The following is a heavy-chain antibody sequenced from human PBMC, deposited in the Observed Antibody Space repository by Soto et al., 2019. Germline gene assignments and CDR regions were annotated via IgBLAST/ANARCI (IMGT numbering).Heavy chain of an antibody. D-gene: IGHD5-18*01. J-gene: IGHJ4*02. V-gene: IGHV3-30*18. Sequence: QVQLVESGGGVVQPGRSLRLSCAASGFTFSSYGMHWVRQAPGKGLEWVAVISYAGSNKYYADSVKGRFTISRDNSKNTLDLQMTSLRAEDTALYHCAKGYSYSVCDYWCQGTLVTVSS. CDR3: AKGYSYSVCDY. CDR1: GFTFSSYG. CDR2: ISYAGSNK.